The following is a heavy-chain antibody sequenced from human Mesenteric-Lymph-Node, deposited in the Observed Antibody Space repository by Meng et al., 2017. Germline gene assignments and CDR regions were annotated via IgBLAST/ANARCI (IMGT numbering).Heavy chain of an antibody. CDR2: IGTAGDT. V-gene: IGHV3-13*01. CDR1: GFTFSSYD. Sequence: GESLKISCAASGFTFSSYDMHWVRQATGKGLEWVSAIGTAGDTYYPGSVKGRFTISRENAKNSLYLQMNSLRAGDTAVYYCARAWGRISYYYDSSGYHFDYWGQGTLVTVSS. D-gene: IGHD3-22*01. J-gene: IGHJ4*02. CDR3: ARAWGRISYYYDSSGYHFDY.